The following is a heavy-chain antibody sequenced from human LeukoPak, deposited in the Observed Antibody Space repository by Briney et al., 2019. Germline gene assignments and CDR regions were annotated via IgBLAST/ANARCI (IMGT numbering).Heavy chain of an antibody. CDR1: GGSFSGYY. D-gene: IGHD3-10*01. J-gene: IGHJ4*02. CDR3: ARGLSPRINMVRGVRPPFRGVFDY. CDR2: INHSGST. V-gene: IGHV4-34*01. Sequence: SETLSLTCAVYGGSFSGYYWSWIRQPPGKGLEWIGEINHSGSTNYNPSLKSRVTISVDTSKNQISLKLSSVTAADTAVYYCARGLSPRINMVRGVRPPFRGVFDYWGQGTLVTVSS.